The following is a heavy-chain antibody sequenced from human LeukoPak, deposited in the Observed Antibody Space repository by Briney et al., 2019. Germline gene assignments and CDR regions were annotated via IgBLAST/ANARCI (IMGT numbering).Heavy chain of an antibody. CDR1: GGTFSSYA. J-gene: IGHJ5*02. V-gene: IGHV1-69*13. CDR2: IIPIFGTA. CDR3: ARGFIVGANNWFDP. Sequence: ASVKVSCKASGGTFSSYAISWVRQAPGQGLEWMGGIIPIFGTANYAQKFQGRVTITADESTSTAYMELRSLRSDDTAVYYCARGFIVGANNWFDPWGQGTLVTVSS. D-gene: IGHD1-26*01.